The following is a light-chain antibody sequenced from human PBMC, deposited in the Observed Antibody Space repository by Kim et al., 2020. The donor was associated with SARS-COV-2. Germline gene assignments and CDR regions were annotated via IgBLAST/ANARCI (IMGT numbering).Light chain of an antibody. J-gene: IGKJ1*01. CDR1: QSISGL. Sequence: ASVGDRVTITWRASQSISGLLGWYKQKPGKAPKLLIYEASTLKSGVPSRFSGSGSGTEFTLTTSSLQPDDFATYYCQQYRSYPWTFGRGNKVDIK. CDR2: EAS. CDR3: QQYRSYPWT. V-gene: IGKV1-5*03.